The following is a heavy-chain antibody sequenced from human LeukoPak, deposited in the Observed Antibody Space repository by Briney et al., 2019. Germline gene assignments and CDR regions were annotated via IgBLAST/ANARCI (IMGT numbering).Heavy chain of an antibody. J-gene: IGHJ6*02. CDR1: GYTFTGYY. V-gene: IGHV1-2*02. CDR2: INPNSSGT. D-gene: IGHD2-2*01. CDR3: ARYSSVVVPAAIYYYYGMDV. Sequence: ASVTVSCKASGYTFTGYYMHWVRQAPGQGLEWMGWINPNSSGTNYAQKFQGRVTMTSDTSISTAYMELSRLKSDDTAVYYCARYSSVVVPAAIYYYYGMDVGAERPRSPSP.